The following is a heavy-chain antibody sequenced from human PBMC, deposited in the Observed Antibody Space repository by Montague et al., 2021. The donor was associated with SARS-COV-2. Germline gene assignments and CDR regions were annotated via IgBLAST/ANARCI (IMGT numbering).Heavy chain of an antibody. CDR1: GVSVTDYY. CDR3: ARHYSATLPAVY. V-gene: IGHV4-59*08. D-gene: IGHD2-15*01. J-gene: IGHJ4*02. Sequence: SETLSLTCTVSGVSVTDYYWSWIRQPPGKGLGWIGYISDSGSTNYNPSLTSRVTMSVDTSKDQFSLKVNSVTAADTAVYYCARHYSATLPAVYWGQGTLVTVSS. CDR2: ISDSGST.